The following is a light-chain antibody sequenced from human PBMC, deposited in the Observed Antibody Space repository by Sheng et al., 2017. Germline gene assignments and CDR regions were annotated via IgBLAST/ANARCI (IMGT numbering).Light chain of an antibody. Sequence: QSALTQPASVSGSPGQSITISCTGTSSDVGGYDYVSWYQHHPGKAPKLIIYEGSKRPSGVSNRFSGSKSGNTASLTISGLQAEDEADYYCSSYASSNSYVFGTGTKVTVL. CDR3: SSYASSNSYV. CDR1: SSDVGGYDY. J-gene: IGLJ1*01. V-gene: IGLV2-14*01. CDR2: EGS.